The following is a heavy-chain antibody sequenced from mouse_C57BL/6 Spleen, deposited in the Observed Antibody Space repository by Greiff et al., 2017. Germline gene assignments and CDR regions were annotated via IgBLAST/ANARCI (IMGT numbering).Heavy chain of an antibody. D-gene: IGHD2-4*01. J-gene: IGHJ4*01. CDR2: IDPANGNT. CDR1: GFNIKNTY. CDR3: AVYDYDDYYAMDY. Sequence: EVQLQQSVAELVRPGASVKLSCTASGFNIKNTYMHWVKQRPEQGLEWIGRIDPANGNTKYAPKFQGKATITADTSSNTAYQQLSSLTSEDTAIYYCAVYDYDDYYAMDYWGQGTSVTVSS. V-gene: IGHV14-3*01.